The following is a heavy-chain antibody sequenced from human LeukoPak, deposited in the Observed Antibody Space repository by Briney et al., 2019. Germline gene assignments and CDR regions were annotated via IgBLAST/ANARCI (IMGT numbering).Heavy chain of an antibody. CDR1: GFTFSSYA. V-gene: IGHV3-23*01. D-gene: IGHD4-17*01. J-gene: IGHJ6*02. CDR3: AKDRTTVTTAAYYYYYYGMDV. Sequence: GGSLRLSCAASGFTFSSYAMSWVRQAPGKGLEWVSAISGSGGSTYYADSVKGRLTISRDNSKNTLYLQMNSLRAEDTAVYYCAKDRTTVTTAAYYYYYYGMDVWGQGTTVTVSS. CDR2: ISGSGGST.